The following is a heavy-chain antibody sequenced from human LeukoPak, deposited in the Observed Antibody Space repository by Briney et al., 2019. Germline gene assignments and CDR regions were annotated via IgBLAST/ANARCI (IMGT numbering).Heavy chain of an antibody. CDR1: GFGFSNFW. Sequence: GGSLTLSCAASGFGFSNFWMHWVRQAPGKGLVWVSRIKPDGTTSVYADSVKGRFTISRDNLKNTLYLQMRCLRAEDTAVYFCAREADPSPYASSSPDYWGQGTPVTVSS. CDR2: IKPDGTTS. V-gene: IGHV3-74*01. CDR3: AREADPSPYASSSPDY. D-gene: IGHD6-6*01. J-gene: IGHJ4*01.